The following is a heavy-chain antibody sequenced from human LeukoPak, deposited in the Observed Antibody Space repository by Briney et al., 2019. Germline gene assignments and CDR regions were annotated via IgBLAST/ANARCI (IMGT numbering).Heavy chain of an antibody. J-gene: IGHJ5*02. CDR3: ARDLGQYYDTSDNWFDP. CDR1: GFTFNNYA. D-gene: IGHD3-22*01. Sequence: GGSLRLSCVASGFTFNNYAMTWVRQAPGKGLEWVSRINSDGINTSYADSVKGRFTISRDNAKNTLNLQMNSLRAEDTAVYYCARDLGQYYDTSDNWFDPWGQGTLVTVSS. CDR2: INSDGINT. V-gene: IGHV3-74*01.